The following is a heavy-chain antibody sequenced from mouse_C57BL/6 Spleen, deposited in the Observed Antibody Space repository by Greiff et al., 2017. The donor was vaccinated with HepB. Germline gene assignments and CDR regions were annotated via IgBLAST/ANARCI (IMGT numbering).Heavy chain of an antibody. D-gene: IGHD1-1*01. V-gene: IGHV1-62-2*01. CDR1: GYTFTEYT. CDR2: FYPGSGSI. Sequence: VKLMESGAELVKPGASVKLSCKASGYTFTEYTIHWVKQRSGQGLEWIGWFYPGSGSIKYNEKFKDKATLTADKSSSTVYMELSRLTSEDSAVYFCARHEVAGSSYDWYFDVWGTGTTVTVSS. CDR3: ARHEVAGSSYDWYFDV. J-gene: IGHJ1*03.